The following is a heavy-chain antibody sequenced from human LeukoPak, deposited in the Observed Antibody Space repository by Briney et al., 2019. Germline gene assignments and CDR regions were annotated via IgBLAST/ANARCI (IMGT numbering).Heavy chain of an antibody. J-gene: IGHJ5*02. CDR1: GFTFSSYG. D-gene: IGHD4-17*01. CDR2: IRYDGSNK. CDR3: AKGGDYLYNWFDP. V-gene: IGHV3-30*02. Sequence: GGSLRLSCAASGFTFSSYGMHWVRQAPGKGLEWVAFIRYDGSNKYYADSVKGRFTISRDNSKNTLYLQMNSLRTEDTAVYYCAKGGDYLYNWFDPWGQGTLVTVSS.